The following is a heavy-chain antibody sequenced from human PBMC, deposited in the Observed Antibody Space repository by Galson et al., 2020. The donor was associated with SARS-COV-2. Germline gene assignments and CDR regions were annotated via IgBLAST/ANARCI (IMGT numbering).Heavy chain of an antibody. J-gene: IGHJ4*02. Sequence: SETLSLTCTVSGGSTSSYYWSWIRQPPGKGLEWIGYIYYSGSTNYNPSLKSRVTISVDTSKNQFSLKLSSVTAADTAVYYCARGNVGYCSGGSCYYFDYWGQGTLVTVSS. CDR2: IYYSGST. CDR1: GGSTSSYY. D-gene: IGHD2-15*01. CDR3: ARGNVGYCSGGSCYYFDY. V-gene: IGHV4-59*01.